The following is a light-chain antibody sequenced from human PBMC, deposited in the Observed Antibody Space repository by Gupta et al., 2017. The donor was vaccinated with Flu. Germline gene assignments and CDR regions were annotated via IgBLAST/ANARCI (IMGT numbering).Light chain of an antibody. J-gene: IGLJ3*02. CDR3: LLSYSAAVV. Sequence: QAVVTQEPSLTVSPGGTVTLTCGSNSGAVTSGHYPYWFQQKPGQAPRPLIYDTTNKYSWTPARFSGSLLGGKAALTLSGAQPEDEAEYYCLLSYSAAVVFGGGTKLTVL. CDR2: DTT. V-gene: IGLV7-46*01. CDR1: SGAVTSGHY.